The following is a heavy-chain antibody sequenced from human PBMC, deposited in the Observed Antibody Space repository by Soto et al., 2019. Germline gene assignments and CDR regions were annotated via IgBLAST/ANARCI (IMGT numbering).Heavy chain of an antibody. CDR2: INPSGGST. CDR1: GYTFTSYY. V-gene: IGHV1-46*01. CDR3: ARDVSGDYDFWSGYYRTSSYYYYGMDV. J-gene: IGHJ6*02. D-gene: IGHD3-3*01. Sequence: ASVKVSCKASGYTFTSYYMHWVRQAPGQGLEWMGIINPSGGSTSYAQKFQGRVTMTRDTSTSTVYMELSSLRSEDTAVYYCARDVSGDYDFWSGYYRTSSYYYYGMDVWGQGTTVTVPS.